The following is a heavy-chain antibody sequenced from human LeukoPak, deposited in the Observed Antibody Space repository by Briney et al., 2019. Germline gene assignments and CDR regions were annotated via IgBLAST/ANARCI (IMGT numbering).Heavy chain of an antibody. CDR2: IYYSGTT. J-gene: IGHJ2*01. Sequence: SETLSLTCTVSGCSISSYSWSRMRPPPGQEREGTRYIYYSGTTNYHPTLKTRVPISVDTSKNQFSLKLRSVTAADTAVYSCARSGPLVYWYFDLWGRGTLVSVSS. CDR3: ARSGPLVYWYFDL. CDR1: GCSISSYS. V-gene: IGHV4-59*08. D-gene: IGHD2-8*02.